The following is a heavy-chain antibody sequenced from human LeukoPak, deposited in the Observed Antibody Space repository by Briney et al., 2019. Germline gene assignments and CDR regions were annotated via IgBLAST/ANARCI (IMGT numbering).Heavy chain of an antibody. Sequence: ASVKVSCKASDNTSINFGISWVRQAPGQGLEWMGWISVYSGNTNYAQKLQGRVTMTTDTSTSTAYMELRSLRSDDTAVYYCARCPIDYYDSSGYEANWFDPWGQGTLVTVSS. CDR3: ARCPIDYYDSSGYEANWFDP. D-gene: IGHD3-22*01. CDR2: ISVYSGNT. V-gene: IGHV1-18*01. J-gene: IGHJ5*02. CDR1: DNTSINFG.